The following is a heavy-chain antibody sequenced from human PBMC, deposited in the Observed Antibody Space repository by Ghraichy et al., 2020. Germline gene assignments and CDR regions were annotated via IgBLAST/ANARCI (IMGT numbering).Heavy chain of an antibody. CDR2: IKEDGSEK. Sequence: GGSLRLSCVVSGFTFSSYWMSWVRQAPGKGLEWVANIKEDGSEKYYVDSVKGRFTLSRDNAKKSLYLQMNSLRVEDTAVYYCAIWDYYGSGALDPWGQGTLVTVSS. J-gene: IGHJ5*02. CDR1: GFTFSSYW. CDR3: AIWDYYGSGALDP. D-gene: IGHD3-10*01. V-gene: IGHV3-7*01.